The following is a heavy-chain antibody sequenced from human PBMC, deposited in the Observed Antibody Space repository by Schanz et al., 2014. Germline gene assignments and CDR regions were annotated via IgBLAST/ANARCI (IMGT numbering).Heavy chain of an antibody. D-gene: IGHD3-3*01. CDR1: GYTFTSYG. Sequence: QVQVVQSGAELKKPGASVKVSCKASGYTFTSYGISWVRQAPGQGLEWMGWISVYNHNKEYDQKFQGRVTMTTDTSTSTAYMALTDLRSEDTAVYYCARDRRFFDRDDLYYFDSWGQGALVTVSS. J-gene: IGHJ4*02. CDR2: ISVYNHNK. V-gene: IGHV1-18*01. CDR3: ARDRRFFDRDDLYYFDS.